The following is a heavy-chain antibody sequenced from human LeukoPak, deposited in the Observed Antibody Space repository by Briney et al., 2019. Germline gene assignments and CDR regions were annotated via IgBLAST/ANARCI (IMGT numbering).Heavy chain of an antibody. D-gene: IGHD3-22*01. CDR3: ARDRPNYYGSDGHYYRRDGDY. CDR1: GFTFSIYA. Sequence: GGSLRLSCAASGFTFSIYAMSWVRQAPGKGLQWVSSITSRGESTWYVDSVKGRFTIARDNSENTLYLQMHSLRAEDTAVYYCARDRPNYYGSDGHYYRRDGDYWGRGTLVSVSS. J-gene: IGHJ4*02. CDR2: ITSRGEST. V-gene: IGHV3-23*01.